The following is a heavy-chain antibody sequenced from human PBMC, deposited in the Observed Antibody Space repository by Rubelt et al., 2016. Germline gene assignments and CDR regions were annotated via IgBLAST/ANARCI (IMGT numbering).Heavy chain of an antibody. CDR1: GYTFSNYW. CDR3: ARLSMPAVTIESLDL. J-gene: IGHJ5*02. CDR2: IFPGNSDA. D-gene: IGHD4-17*01. V-gene: IGHV5-51*01. Sequence: EVQLVQSGAAVKKAGESLKISCKGSGYTFSNYWIGWVRQMPGKGLEWMGIIFPGNSDASYSPSFQGQVPLSADKSISTAFLQWNSLEASDTAIYFCARLSMPAVTIESLDLWGQGTQVAVSS.